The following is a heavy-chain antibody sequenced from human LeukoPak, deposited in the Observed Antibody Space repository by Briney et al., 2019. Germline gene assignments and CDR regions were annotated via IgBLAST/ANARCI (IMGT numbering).Heavy chain of an antibody. CDR1: GFTFSSYS. CDR2: ISSSSSTI. CDR3: ARESSSGYSGYDPVAFDY. D-gene: IGHD5-12*01. J-gene: IGHJ4*02. V-gene: IGHV3-48*04. Sequence: GGSLRLSCAASGFTFSSYSMNWVRQAPGKGLEWVSYISSSSSTIYYADSVKGRFTISRDNAKNSLYLQMNSLRAEDTAVYYCARESSSGYSGYDPVAFDYWGQGTLVTVSS.